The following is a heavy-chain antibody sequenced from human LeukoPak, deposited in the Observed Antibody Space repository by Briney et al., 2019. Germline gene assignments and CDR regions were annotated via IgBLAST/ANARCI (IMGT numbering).Heavy chain of an antibody. V-gene: IGHV1-46*01. J-gene: IGHJ3*02. CDR1: GYTFTTYY. CDR3: ARATSTDGFDI. Sequence: ASVKVSCNASGYTFTTYYIHWVRQAPGQGLEWMAIINPSGGSPSYAQKFQGRVTLTRDTSTSTVYMELSSLRSEDTAVYYCARATSTDGFDIWGQGTMVTVSS. CDR2: INPSGGSP.